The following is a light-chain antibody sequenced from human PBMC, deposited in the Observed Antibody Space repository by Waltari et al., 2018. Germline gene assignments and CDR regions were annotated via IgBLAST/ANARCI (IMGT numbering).Light chain of an antibody. CDR2: RDT. V-gene: IGLV3-25*03. J-gene: IGLJ2*01. CDR1: ALPKQD. Sequence: SYELTQPPSVSVSPGQTARITCSGDALPKQDAYWYQQRPGQAPVLVMYRDTERPSGIHGRFSGSRSGTIVTLTISGVQAEDEADYYCQSADSSGNYVVFGGGTKLTVL. CDR3: QSADSSGNYVV.